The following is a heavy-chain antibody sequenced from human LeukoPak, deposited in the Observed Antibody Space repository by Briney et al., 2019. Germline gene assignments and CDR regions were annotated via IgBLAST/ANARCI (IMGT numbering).Heavy chain of an antibody. CDR1: GFTASSTY. D-gene: IGHD6-13*01. CDR2: IYSGGSS. J-gene: IGHJ4*02. V-gene: IGHV3-53*05. CDR3: ARGWRDSSSWSLFDY. Sequence: GGSLRPSWAAPGFTASSTYMSWVRQAPGRGLEWVSVIYSGGSSYYADSVKGRFTISRDNSKNTLYLQMNSLRSEDTAVYYCARGWRDSSSWSLFDYWGQGTLVTVSS.